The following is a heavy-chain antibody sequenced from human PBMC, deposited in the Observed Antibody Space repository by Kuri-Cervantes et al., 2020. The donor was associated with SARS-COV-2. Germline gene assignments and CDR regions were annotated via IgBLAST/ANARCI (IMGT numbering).Heavy chain of an antibody. CDR2: IYYSGST. J-gene: IGHJ4*02. CDR3: FLGELSSEY. CDR1: GGSISSYY. D-gene: IGHD3-16*02. Sequence: SETLSLTCTVSGGSISSYYWSWIRQPPGKGLEWIGYIYYSGSTNYNPSLKSRVTISVDTSKNQFSLKLSSVTAADAAVYYCFLGELSSEYWGQGTLVTVSS. V-gene: IGHV4-59*12.